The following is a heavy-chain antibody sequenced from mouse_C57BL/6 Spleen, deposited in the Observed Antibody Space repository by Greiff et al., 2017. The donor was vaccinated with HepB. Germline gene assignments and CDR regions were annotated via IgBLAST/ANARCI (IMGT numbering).Heavy chain of an antibody. V-gene: IGHV1-72*01. CDR2: IDPNSGGT. CDR1: GYTFTSYW. CDR3: ARKIYDGYYDWFAY. J-gene: IGHJ3*01. D-gene: IGHD2-3*01. Sequence: QVQLKQPGAELVKPGASVKLSCKASGYTFTSYWMHWVKQRPGRGLEWIGRIDPNSGGTKYNEKFKSKATLTVDKPSSTAYMQLSSLTSEDSAVYYCARKIYDGYYDWFAYWGQGTLVTVSA.